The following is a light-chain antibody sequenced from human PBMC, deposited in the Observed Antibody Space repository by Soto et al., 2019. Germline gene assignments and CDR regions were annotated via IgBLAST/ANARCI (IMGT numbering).Light chain of an antibody. CDR3: QQRSNWPPT. V-gene: IGKV3-11*01. J-gene: IGKJ3*01. Sequence: EIVLTQSPATLALSPGEGATLSCRASQSVNSYLAWYQQKPGQAPRLLIYETSNRATGVPARCSGRGPGTYFTLIISSREPEDFAVYYCQQRSNWPPTFGPGTTVDL. CDR2: ETS. CDR1: QSVNSY.